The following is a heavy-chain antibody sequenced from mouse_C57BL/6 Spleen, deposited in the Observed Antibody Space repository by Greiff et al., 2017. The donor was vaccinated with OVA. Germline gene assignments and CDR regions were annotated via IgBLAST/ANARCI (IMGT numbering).Heavy chain of an antibody. J-gene: IGHJ4*01. CDR3: ARAGTTVVPYAMDY. CDR1: GYTFTSYW. D-gene: IGHD1-1*01. V-gene: IGHV1-55*01. CDR2: LYPGSGST. Sequence: QVQLQQPGAELVKPGASVKMSCKASGYTFTSYWITWVKQRPGQGLEWIGDLYPGSGSTNYNEKFKSKATLTVDTSSSTAYMQLSSLTSEDSAVYYCARAGTTVVPYAMDYWGQGTSVTVSS.